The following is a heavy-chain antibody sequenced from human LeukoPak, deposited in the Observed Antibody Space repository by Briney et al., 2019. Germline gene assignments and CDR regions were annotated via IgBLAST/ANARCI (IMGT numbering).Heavy chain of an antibody. V-gene: IGHV3-23*01. CDR1: GFTFSSYA. Sequence: GGSLRLSCAASGFTFSSYAMSWVRQAPGKGLEWVSAISGSGGSTYYADSVKGRFTISRDNSKNTLYLQMNSLRAEDTAVYYCAKHKVGAMGDVGRRGRFDPWGQGTLVTVSS. D-gene: IGHD1-26*01. CDR2: ISGSGGST. CDR3: AKHKVGAMGDVGRRGRFDP. J-gene: IGHJ5*02.